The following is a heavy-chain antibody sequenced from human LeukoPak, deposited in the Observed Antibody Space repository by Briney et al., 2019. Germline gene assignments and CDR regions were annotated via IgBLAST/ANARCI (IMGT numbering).Heavy chain of an antibody. CDR3: TRYVVHGTHGFDP. D-gene: IGHD1-1*01. Sequence: ASVKVSCKASGYTFTSYDINWVRQATGQGLEWMGWMYPNSGNTYYAQKFQGRLTMTRDTSINTVYMELNSLRSEDTAVYYCTRYVVHGTHGFDPWGQGTLVTVSS. J-gene: IGHJ5*02. V-gene: IGHV1-8*01. CDR1: GYTFTSYD. CDR2: MYPNSGNT.